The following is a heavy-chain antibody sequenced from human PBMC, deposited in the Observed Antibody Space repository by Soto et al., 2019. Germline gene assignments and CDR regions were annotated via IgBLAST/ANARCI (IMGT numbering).Heavy chain of an antibody. V-gene: IGHV4-59*01. CDR1: GGSISSYY. CDR3: AREVYSSTSLYPPYYYYGMDV. D-gene: IGHD2-2*01. J-gene: IGHJ6*02. CDR2: IYYSGST. Sequence: PSETLSLTCTVSGGSISSYYWSWIRQPPGKGLEWIGYIYYSGSTNYNPSLKSRVTISVDTSKNQFSLKLSSVTAADTAVYYCAREVYSSTSLYPPYYYYGMDVWGQGTTVTVSS.